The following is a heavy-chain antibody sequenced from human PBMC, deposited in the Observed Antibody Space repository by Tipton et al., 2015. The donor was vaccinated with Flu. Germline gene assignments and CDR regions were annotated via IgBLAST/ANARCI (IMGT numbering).Heavy chain of an antibody. Sequence: SLRLSCAASGFTFSLYDIHWVRQVTGKSLEWVSAIGPAGDTHYSDSVKGRFTITRDNVKNSLYLQMSSLRVGDTAVYYCARGPLPDSNWYNGMDVWGQGP. CDR2: IGPAGDT. CDR1: GFTFSLYD. V-gene: IGHV3-13*01. D-gene: IGHD6-13*01. J-gene: IGHJ6*02. CDR3: ARGPLPDSNWYNGMDV.